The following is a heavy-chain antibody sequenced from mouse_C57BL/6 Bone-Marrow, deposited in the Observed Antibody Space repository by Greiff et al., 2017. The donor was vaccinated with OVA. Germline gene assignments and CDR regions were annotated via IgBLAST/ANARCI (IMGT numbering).Heavy chain of an antibody. J-gene: IGHJ3*01. CDR2: IDPNSGGT. CDR1: GYTFTSYW. D-gene: IGHD1-1*01. V-gene: IGHV1-72*01. CDR3: ARSGDLLRSFAY. Sequence: QVQLQQPGAELVKPGASVKLSCKASGYTFTSYWLHWVKQRPGRGLEWIGRIDPNSGGTKYNEKFKSKATLTVDKPSSTAYMQLSSLTSKDSAVYYCARSGDLLRSFAYWGQGTLVTVSA.